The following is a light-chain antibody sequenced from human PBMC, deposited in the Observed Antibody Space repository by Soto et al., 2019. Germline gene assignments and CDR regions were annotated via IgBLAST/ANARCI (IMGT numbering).Light chain of an antibody. J-gene: IGKJ2*01. CDR3: QQSGDSPVT. CDR2: GAS. CDR1: QTVRDNS. Sequence: EILLTQSPGTLSLSPGEGATLSCRASQTVRDNSLAWYQQKPSQAPRLLIYGASSRAIGIPDRFSGSGSGTDFTLTISSREPEDIAVYYCQQSGDSPVTFGQGTKLEIK. V-gene: IGKV3-20*01.